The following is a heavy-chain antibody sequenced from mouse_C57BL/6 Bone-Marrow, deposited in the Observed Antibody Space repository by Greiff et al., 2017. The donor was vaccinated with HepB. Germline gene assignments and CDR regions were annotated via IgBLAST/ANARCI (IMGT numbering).Heavy chain of an antibody. Sequence: EVQRVESGGGLVKPGGSLKLSCAASGFTFSSYAMSWVRQTPEKRLEWVATISDGGSYTYYPDNVKGRFTISRDNAKNNLYLQMSHLKSEDTAMYYCARALIHYYGSSWYFDVWGTGTTVTVSS. CDR3: ARALIHYYGSSWYFDV. CDR1: GFTFSSYA. J-gene: IGHJ1*03. CDR2: ISDGGSYT. V-gene: IGHV5-4*01. D-gene: IGHD1-1*01.